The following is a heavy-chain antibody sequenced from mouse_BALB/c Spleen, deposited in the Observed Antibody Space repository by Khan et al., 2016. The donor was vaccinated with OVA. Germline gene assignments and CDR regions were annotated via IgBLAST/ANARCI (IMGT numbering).Heavy chain of an antibody. CDR3: SRSFLYGYYFDQ. CDR1: GFTFSSFG. Sequence: EVELVESGGGLVQPGGSRKLSCAASGFTFSSFGMHWVRQAPEKGLEWVAYISSDSNTIYYADTVKGRFTISRDNSHNTLFLQLHSLRSADTAMYYCSRSFLYGYYFDQWGQGTTLTVSS. CDR2: ISSDSNTI. V-gene: IGHV5-17*02. D-gene: IGHD1-1*01. J-gene: IGHJ2*01.